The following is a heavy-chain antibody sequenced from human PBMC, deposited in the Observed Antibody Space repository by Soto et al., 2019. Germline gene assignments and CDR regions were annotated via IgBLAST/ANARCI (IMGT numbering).Heavy chain of an antibody. CDR1: VVTCSSYA. J-gene: IGHJ3*02. CDR2: ILYDGSNK. V-gene: IGHV3-30-3*01. CDR3: ERDHPDDRGGYFVSAI. D-gene: IGHD2-15*01. Sequence: VGSLRLCCAAVVVTCSSYAMHWVRQAPGKGLEWVAVILYDGSNKYYADSVKGRFTISRDNSKNTLDLQMNTLRAEDTAVYYCERDHPDDRGGYFVSAIWGHGTMVTVS.